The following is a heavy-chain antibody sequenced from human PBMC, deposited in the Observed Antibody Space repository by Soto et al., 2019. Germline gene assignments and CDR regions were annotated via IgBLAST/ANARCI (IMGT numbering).Heavy chain of an antibody. V-gene: IGHV4-4*02. CDR3: ARDSRRHCSGGSCYSAPGSYFDD. CDR1: GASIGTNNW. Sequence: NPSEPLALTCGVSGASIGTNNWWSWVRQPPGKGLEWIGEVYHSGTTNCNPSLKSRVTISVDTSKNQFSLKLSSVTAADTAVYYCARDSRRHCSGGSCYSAPGSYFDDWGQRTLVTVSS. D-gene: IGHD2-15*01. CDR2: VYHSGTT. J-gene: IGHJ4*02.